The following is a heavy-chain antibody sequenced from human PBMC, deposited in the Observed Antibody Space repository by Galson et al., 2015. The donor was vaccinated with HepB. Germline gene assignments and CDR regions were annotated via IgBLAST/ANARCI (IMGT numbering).Heavy chain of an antibody. Sequence: SLRLSCAASGFTFSSYSMNWVRQAPGKGLEWVANIKQDGSEKYYVDSVKGRFTISRDNAKNSLYLQMNSLRAEDTAVYYCARDRVYGLRLGDYHGMDVWGQGTTVTVSS. CDR1: GFTFSSYS. D-gene: IGHD5-12*01. CDR2: IKQDGSEK. J-gene: IGHJ6*02. V-gene: IGHV3-7*03. CDR3: ARDRVYGLRLGDYHGMDV.